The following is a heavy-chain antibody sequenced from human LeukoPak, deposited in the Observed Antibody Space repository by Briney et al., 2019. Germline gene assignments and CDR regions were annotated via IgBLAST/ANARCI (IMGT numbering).Heavy chain of an antibody. V-gene: IGHV3-23*01. D-gene: IGHD3-22*01. CDR3: AKDMEVKGTYYYDSSGRSIDY. J-gene: IGHJ4*02. CDR1: GFTFSSYA. Sequence: GGSLRLSCAASGFTFSSYAMSWVRQAPGKGLEWVSAISGGGGSTYYADSVKGRFTISRDNSKNTLYLQMNSLRAEDTAAYYCAKDMEVKGTYYYDSSGRSIDYWGQGTLVTVSS. CDR2: ISGGGGST.